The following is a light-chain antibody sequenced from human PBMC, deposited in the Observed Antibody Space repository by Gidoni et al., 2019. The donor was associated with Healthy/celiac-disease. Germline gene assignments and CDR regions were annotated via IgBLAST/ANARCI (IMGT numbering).Light chain of an antibody. Sequence: QTVVTQEPSLTVSPGGTVTLTCASSTGAVTSGYYPNWFQQKPGQAPRALIYSTSNEHSWTPARFSGSLLGGKAALTLSGVQPEDEAEYYCLLYYGGAQLVFGGGTKLTV. V-gene: IGLV7-43*01. CDR2: STS. CDR1: TGAVTSGYY. CDR3: LLYYGGAQLV. J-gene: IGLJ2*01.